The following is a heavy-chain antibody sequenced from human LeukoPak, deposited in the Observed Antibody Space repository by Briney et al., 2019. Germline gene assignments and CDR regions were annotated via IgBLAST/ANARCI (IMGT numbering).Heavy chain of an antibody. J-gene: IGHJ5*02. Sequence: PGGSLRLSCAASGFTFSSYSMNWVRQAPGRGLEWVSYISSSSSTIYYADSVKGRFTISRDNAKNSLYLQMNSLRVEDTAVYYCARTYSSSWYFFDPWGQGTLVTVSS. V-gene: IGHV3-48*01. CDR2: ISSSSSTI. CDR1: GFTFSSYS. CDR3: ARTYSSSWYFFDP. D-gene: IGHD6-13*01.